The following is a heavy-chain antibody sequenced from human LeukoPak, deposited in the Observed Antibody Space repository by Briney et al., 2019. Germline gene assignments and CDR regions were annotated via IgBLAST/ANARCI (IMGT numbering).Heavy chain of an antibody. CDR1: GFSIADHH. J-gene: IGHJ4*02. D-gene: IGHD6-13*01. V-gene: IGHV3-7*01. Sequence: GGSLRLSCAGAGFSIADHHMDWVRQAPGKGLEWVANINQDGSEKNYVDSVKGRFTISRDNAKNSLYLQMNSLRAEDTAVYYCATRSSHTSSWYVYLFWDYWGQGALVTVSS. CDR2: INQDGSEK. CDR3: ATRSSHTSSWYVYLFWDY.